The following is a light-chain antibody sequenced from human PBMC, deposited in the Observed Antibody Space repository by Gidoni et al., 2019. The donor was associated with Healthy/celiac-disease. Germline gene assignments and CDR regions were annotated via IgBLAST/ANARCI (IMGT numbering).Light chain of an antibody. J-gene: IGKJ4*01. CDR2: GAS. CDR3: QQYGSSPRLT. CDR1: QSVSSSY. V-gene: IGKV3-20*01. Sequence: GTLSLSPGERATLSCRASQSVSSSYLAWYQQKPGQAPRLLIYGASSRATGIPDRFSGSGSGTDFTLTISRLEPEDFAVYYCQQYGSSPRLTCGGXTKVEIK.